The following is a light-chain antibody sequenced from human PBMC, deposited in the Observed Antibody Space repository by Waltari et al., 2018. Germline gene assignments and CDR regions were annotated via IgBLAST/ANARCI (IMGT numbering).Light chain of an antibody. V-gene: IGKV4-1*01. CDR3: QQYNSYPYT. CDR1: QSVLYTPNNKNF. CDR2: WASTRGF. Sequence: DIVMTQSPDSLAVSLGERATFNCKSSQSVLYTPNNKNFLACNQQKAGQPPRLLIYWASTRGFTRDSGVPGRFSGGGSGTDFTLTISSLQADDFATYYCQQYNSYPYTFGQGTKLEIK. J-gene: IGKJ2*01.